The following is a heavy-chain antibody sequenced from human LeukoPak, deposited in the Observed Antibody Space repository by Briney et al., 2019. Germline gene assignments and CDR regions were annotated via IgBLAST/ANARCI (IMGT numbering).Heavy chain of an antibody. CDR2: ISYDGSNK. CDR3: ACDYGGNSGVDY. V-gene: IGHV3-30-3*01. Sequence: TGGSLRLSCAASGFTFSSYAMHWVRQAPGKGLEWVAVISYDGSNKYYADSVMGRFTISRDNSKNTLYLQMNSLRAEDTAVYYCACDYGGNSGVDYWGQGTLVTVSS. CDR1: GFTFSSYA. D-gene: IGHD4-23*01. J-gene: IGHJ4*02.